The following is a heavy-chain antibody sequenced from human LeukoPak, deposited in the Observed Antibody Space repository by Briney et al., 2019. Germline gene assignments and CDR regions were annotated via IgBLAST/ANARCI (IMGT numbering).Heavy chain of an antibody. D-gene: IGHD2-2*01. CDR3: ARVDIVVVPAAPEY. Sequence: ASVKVSCKASGYTFTSYGISWVRQTPGQGLEWMGWISAYNGNTNYAQKLQGRVTMTTDTSRSTAYMELRSLRSDDTAVYFCARVDIVVVPAAPEYWGQGTLVTVSS. CDR1: GYTFTSYG. CDR2: ISAYNGNT. V-gene: IGHV1-18*01. J-gene: IGHJ4*02.